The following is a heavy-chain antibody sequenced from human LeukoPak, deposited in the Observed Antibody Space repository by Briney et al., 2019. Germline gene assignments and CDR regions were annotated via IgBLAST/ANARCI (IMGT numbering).Heavy chain of an antibody. CDR3: ARGRRGSYYFDY. CDR2: MNPNSGNT. V-gene: IGHV1-8*01. J-gene: IGHJ4*02. D-gene: IGHD2-15*01. Sequence: GESLKISCKGSGYSFTSYDINWVRQATGQGLEWMGWMNPNSGNTGYAQKFQGRVTMTRNTSISTAYMELSSLRSEDTAVYYCARGRRGSYYFDYWGQGTLVTVSS. CDR1: GYSFTSYD.